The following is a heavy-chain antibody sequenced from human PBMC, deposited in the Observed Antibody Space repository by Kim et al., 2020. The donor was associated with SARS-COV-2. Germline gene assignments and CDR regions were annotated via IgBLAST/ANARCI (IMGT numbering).Heavy chain of an antibody. Sequence: ADSVKGRFTISRDKSKNTLYLQMNSLRAEDTAVYYCARDIPLGELDAFDIWGQGTMVTVSS. CDR3: ARDIPLGELDAFDI. J-gene: IGHJ3*02. V-gene: IGHV3-33*01. D-gene: IGHD1-26*01.